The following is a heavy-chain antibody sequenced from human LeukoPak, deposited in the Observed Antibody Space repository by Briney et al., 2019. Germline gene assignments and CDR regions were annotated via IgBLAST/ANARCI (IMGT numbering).Heavy chain of an antibody. J-gene: IGHJ4*02. CDR3: ARTYYYDRSGYSLPDY. CDR2: IIPIFGTA. D-gene: IGHD3-22*01. Sequence: SVKVSCKASGGTFSSYAISWVRQALGQGLEWLGGIIPIFGTANYAQKFQGSVTITADESTSTAYMELSSLRSEDTAVYYCARTYYYDRSGYSLPDYWGQGTLVTVSS. CDR1: GGTFSSYA. V-gene: IGHV1-69*13.